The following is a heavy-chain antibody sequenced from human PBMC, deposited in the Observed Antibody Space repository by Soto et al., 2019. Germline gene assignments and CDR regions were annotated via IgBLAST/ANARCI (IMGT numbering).Heavy chain of an antibody. CDR1: GGSRIVSTYY. V-gene: IGHV4-39*01. CDR3: AMTTELDS. Sequence: SETLSLTCTVSGGSRIVSTYYWGWIRQPPGKGLEWIGSIHYSGKTFYNPSLMSRVTLSVDTSKNQFSLKLTSVSAADTAVYYCAMTTELDSWGQGSLVT. D-gene: IGHD4-17*01. J-gene: IGHJ4*02. CDR2: IHYSGKT.